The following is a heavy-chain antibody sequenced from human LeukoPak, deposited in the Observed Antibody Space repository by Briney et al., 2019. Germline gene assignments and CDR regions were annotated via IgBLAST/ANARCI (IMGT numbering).Heavy chain of an antibody. CDR1: GFTVSSNY. J-gene: IGHJ4*02. CDR3: ARGLYSRRIKRGFYFDY. V-gene: IGHV3-53*01. Sequence: GGSLRLSCAASGFTVSSNYMSWVRQAPGKGLEWVSVIYSGGSTYYADSVKGRFTISRDNSKNTLYLQMNSLRAEDTAVYYCARGLYSRRIKRGFYFDYWGQGTLVTVSS. D-gene: IGHD2-15*01. CDR2: IYSGGST.